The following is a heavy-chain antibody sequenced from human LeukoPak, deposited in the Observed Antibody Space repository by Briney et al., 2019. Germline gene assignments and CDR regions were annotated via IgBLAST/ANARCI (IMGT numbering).Heavy chain of an antibody. D-gene: IGHD2-15*01. CDR2: ISSSSSTI. J-gene: IGHJ3*02. CDR3: ARPKAHKLLLDAFDI. Sequence: PGGSLRLSCAASGFTFSSYSMNWVRQAPGEGLEWVSYISSSSSTIYYADSVKGRFTISRDNAKNSLYLQMNSLRAEDTAVYYCARPKAHKLLLDAFDIWGQGTMVTVSS. CDR1: GFTFSSYS. V-gene: IGHV3-48*04.